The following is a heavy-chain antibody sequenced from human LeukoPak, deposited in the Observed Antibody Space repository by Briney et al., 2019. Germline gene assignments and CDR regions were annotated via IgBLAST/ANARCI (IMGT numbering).Heavy chain of an antibody. J-gene: IGHJ6*03. V-gene: IGHV3-21*01. Sequence: GGSLRLSCAASGFTFSRYSMNWVRQAPGKGLEWVSSISSSSSYIYYADSVKGRFTISRDNAKNSLYLQMNSLRAEDTAVYYCARGPGNYYYYYMDVWGKGTTVTISS. D-gene: IGHD1-26*01. CDR3: ARGPGNYYYYYMDV. CDR2: ISSSSSYI. CDR1: GFTFSRYS.